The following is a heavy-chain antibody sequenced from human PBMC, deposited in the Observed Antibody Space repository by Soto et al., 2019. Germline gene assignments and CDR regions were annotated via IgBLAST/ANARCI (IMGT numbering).Heavy chain of an antibody. CDR3: ARGDREDIAVVIGARPGEYGVDV. CDR2: ISYDGSNK. V-gene: IGHV3-30-3*01. CDR1: GFTFRIYA. D-gene: IGHD2-15*01. Sequence: QVQLVESGGGVVQPGRSLRLSCAASGFTFRIYAMHWVRQAPGKGLECVAVISYDGSNKFYRGSVKGRFTISRDNSKNTLYLQINSLRYEDTAVYYCARGDREDIAVVIGARPGEYGVDVWGQGTTVTVSS. J-gene: IGHJ6*02.